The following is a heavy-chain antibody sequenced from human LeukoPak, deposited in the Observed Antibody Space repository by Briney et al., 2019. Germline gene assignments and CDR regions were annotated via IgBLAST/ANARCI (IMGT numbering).Heavy chain of an antibody. J-gene: IGHJ4*02. V-gene: IGHV3-74*01. CDR1: GFTFSSYW. Sequence: GGSLRLSCAASGFTFSSYWMHWVRQAPGKGLVWVSRINSDGSSTSYADSVKGRFTISRDNAKNTLYLQMNSLRAEDTAVYYCASLRRITYFDYWGQGTLVTVSS. D-gene: IGHD3-16*01. CDR3: ASLRRITYFDY. CDR2: INSDGSST.